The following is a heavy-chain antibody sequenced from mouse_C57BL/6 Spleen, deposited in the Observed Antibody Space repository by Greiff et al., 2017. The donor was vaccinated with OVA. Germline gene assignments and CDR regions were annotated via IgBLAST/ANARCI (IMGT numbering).Heavy chain of an antibody. CDR3: ARGGTTVVEGYFDV. J-gene: IGHJ1*03. Sequence: EVKLVESGGGLVKPGGSLKLSCAASGFTFSSYAMSWVRQTPEKRLEWVATISDGGSYTYYPDNVKGRFTISRDNAKNNLYLQMSHLKSEDTAMYYCARGGTTVVEGYFDVWGTGTTVTVSS. CDR2: ISDGGSYT. D-gene: IGHD1-1*01. V-gene: IGHV5-4*03. CDR1: GFTFSSYA.